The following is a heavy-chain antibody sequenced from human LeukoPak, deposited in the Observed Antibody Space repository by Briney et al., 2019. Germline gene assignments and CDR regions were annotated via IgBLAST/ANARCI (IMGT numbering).Heavy chain of an antibody. Sequence: GRSLRLSCAASGFTFSTYDMHWVRQAPGKGLEWVAIISYDGSDKYYADSVKGRFTIYRDNSKNTLYLQMNSLRAEDTAVYYCAKDFGEAAFDIWGQGTMVTVSS. V-gene: IGHV3-30*18. J-gene: IGHJ3*02. CDR2: ISYDGSDK. D-gene: IGHD3-10*01. CDR3: AKDFGEAAFDI. CDR1: GFTFSTYD.